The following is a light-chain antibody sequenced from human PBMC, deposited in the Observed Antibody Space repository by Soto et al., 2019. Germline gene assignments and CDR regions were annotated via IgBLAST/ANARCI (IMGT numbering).Light chain of an antibody. CDR2: DAS. Sequence: EIVLTQSPGTLSLSPGERATLSCRANQSVSSSYLAWYQQKPGQAPRLLIYDASNRATGIPDRFSGSGSGTNFTITISRLEPEDVAVYYCQEYGSSRTFGQGTKVEI. V-gene: IGKV3-20*01. CDR3: QEYGSSRT. J-gene: IGKJ1*01. CDR1: QSVSSSY.